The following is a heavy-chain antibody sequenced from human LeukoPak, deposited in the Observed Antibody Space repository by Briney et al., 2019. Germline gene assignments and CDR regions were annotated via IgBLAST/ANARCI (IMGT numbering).Heavy chain of an antibody. V-gene: IGHV3-30*04. D-gene: IGHD1-26*01. J-gene: IGHJ5*02. CDR2: ISYDGSNK. Sequence: PGGSLRLSCAASGFSFSIYTMHWVRQAPGKGLEWVAVISYDGSNKFYADSVKGRFTISRDNSKNTLYLQMNSLRAEDTAVYYCARQKWEENLFDPWGQGTLVTVSS. CDR3: ARQKWEENLFDP. CDR1: GFSFSIYT.